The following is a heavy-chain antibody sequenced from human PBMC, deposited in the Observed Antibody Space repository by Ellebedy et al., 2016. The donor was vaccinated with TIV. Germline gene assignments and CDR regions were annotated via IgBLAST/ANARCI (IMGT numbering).Heavy chain of an antibody. Sequence: KVSCKGSGYSFTSYWIGWVRQMPGKGLEWMGVTYPGDSDTSYSPSFQGQVTIPADKSISTAYLQWSSLKASDTAMYYCARFGWGDYGGNFIWYWGQGTLVTVSS. J-gene: IGHJ4*02. CDR1: GYSFTSYW. CDR3: ARFGWGDYGGNFIWY. CDR2: TYPGDSDT. V-gene: IGHV5-51*01. D-gene: IGHD4-23*01.